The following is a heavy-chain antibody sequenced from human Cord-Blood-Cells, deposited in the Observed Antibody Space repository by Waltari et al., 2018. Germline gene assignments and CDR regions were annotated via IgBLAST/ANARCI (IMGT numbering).Heavy chain of an antibody. Sequence: QAQLVQSGAEVKKPGASVKVSCKASGSTFTGHYLPWVRQAPGQGLEWMGWINPNSGGTNYAQKFQGRVTMTRDTSISTAYMELSRLRSDDTAVYYCARGGYSYGYIGPFDYWGQGTLVTVSS. CDR3: ARGGYSYGYIGPFDY. D-gene: IGHD5-18*01. V-gene: IGHV1-2*02. CDR2: INPNSGGT. CDR1: GSTFTGHY. J-gene: IGHJ4*02.